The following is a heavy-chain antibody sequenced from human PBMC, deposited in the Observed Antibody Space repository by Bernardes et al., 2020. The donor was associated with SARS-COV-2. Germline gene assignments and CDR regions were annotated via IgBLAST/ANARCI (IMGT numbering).Heavy chain of an antibody. V-gene: IGHV3-74*01. Sequence: GGSLRLSCTASGFTFSSYWMHWVRQAPGKGLVWVSRMSSDGIITSYVDSVKGRFTISRDNAKKMLYLEMNSLRAEDTAVYYCTRGRVGATSRGAFDIWSRGTMVTVSS. CDR2: MSSDGIIT. CDR3: TRGRVGATSRGAFDI. J-gene: IGHJ3*02. D-gene: IGHD1-26*01. CDR1: GFTFSSYW.